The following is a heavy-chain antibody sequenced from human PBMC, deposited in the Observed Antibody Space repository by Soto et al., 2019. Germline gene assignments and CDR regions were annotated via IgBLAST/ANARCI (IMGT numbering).Heavy chain of an antibody. CDR1: GGSISSYY. J-gene: IGHJ3*02. V-gene: IGHV4-59*01. D-gene: IGHD3-16*01. CDR3: ARWGGGLSDAFDI. CDR2: IYYSGST. Sequence: PSETLSLTCTVSGGSISSYYWSWIRQPPGKGLEWIGYIYYSGSTNYNPSLKSRVTISVDTSKNQFSLKLSSVTAADTAVYYCARWGGGLSDAFDIWGQGTMVTV.